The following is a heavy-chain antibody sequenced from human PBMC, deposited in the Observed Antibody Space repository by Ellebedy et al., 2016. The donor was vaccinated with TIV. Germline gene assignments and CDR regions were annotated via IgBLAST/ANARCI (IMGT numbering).Heavy chain of an antibody. V-gene: IGHV4-59*12. CDR2: IYYSGST. J-gene: IGHJ6*02. D-gene: IGHD3-22*01. CDR3: ARDDYPTMTYGMDV. CDR1: GGSISSYY. Sequence: SETLSLTCTVSGGSISSYYWSWIRQPPGKGLEWIGYIYYSGSTNYNPSLKSRVTMSVDTSKNQFSLKLSSVTAADTAVYYCARDDYPTMTYGMDVWGQGTTVTVSS.